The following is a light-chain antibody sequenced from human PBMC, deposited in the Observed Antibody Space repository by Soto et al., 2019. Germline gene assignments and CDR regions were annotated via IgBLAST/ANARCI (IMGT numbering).Light chain of an antibody. J-gene: IGKJ4*01. CDR2: GAS. V-gene: IGKV3-15*01. Sequence: EIVMTQSPATLSVAPGERVTLSCRASQGVSRKLAWYQHKSGQAPRLLISGASTGATGIPARFGGSGSGTEFTLTISSLQSEDCAIYYCQQYHTWPITFGGGTKVEIK. CDR1: QGVSRK. CDR3: QQYHTWPIT.